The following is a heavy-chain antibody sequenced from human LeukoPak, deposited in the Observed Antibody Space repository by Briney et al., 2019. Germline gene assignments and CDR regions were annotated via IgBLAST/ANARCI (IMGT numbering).Heavy chain of an antibody. D-gene: IGHD3-22*01. J-gene: IGHJ4*02. V-gene: IGHV1-2*02. CDR1: GYTLTGYY. Sequence: GASVKVSCKASGYTLTGYYMHWVRQALGQGLEWMGWINPNSGVTKYAQKFQGRFTMTRDTSISTAYMELSRLTSDDTAVYYCAKWIETSGYYFDYWGQGTLVTVSS. CDR2: INPNSGVT. CDR3: AKWIETSGYYFDY.